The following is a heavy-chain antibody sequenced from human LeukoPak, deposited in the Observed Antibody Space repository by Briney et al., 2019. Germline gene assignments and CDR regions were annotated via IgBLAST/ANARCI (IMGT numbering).Heavy chain of an antibody. CDR2: IYHSGST. J-gene: IGHJ5*02. CDR3: ASYYGSGRNWFDP. CDR1: GYSISSGYY. D-gene: IGHD3-10*01. Sequence: KPSETLSLTXAVSGYSISSGYYWGWIRPPPGKGLEWIGSIYHSGSTYYNPSLKSRVTISVDTSKNQFSLKLSSVTAADTAVYYCASYYGSGRNWFDPWSQGTLVTVSS. V-gene: IGHV4-38-2*01.